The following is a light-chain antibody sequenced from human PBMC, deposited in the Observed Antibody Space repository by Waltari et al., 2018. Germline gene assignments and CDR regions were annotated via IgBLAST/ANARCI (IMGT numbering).Light chain of an antibody. CDR3: QQGNSFPRA. CDR1: QGISTW. J-gene: IGKJ2*01. V-gene: IGKV1-12*01. CDR2: DTS. Sequence: DIQMTQSPSSVSASVGDRVSITCRASQGISTWLAWYQQKPGQAPQLLISDTSTLQTGVSSRFSGSGSGTEFTLSISNLQPEDVAIYYCQQGNSFPRAFGQGTKLEIK.